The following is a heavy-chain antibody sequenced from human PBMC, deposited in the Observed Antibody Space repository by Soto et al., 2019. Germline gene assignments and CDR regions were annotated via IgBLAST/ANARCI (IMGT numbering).Heavy chain of an antibody. CDR2: ISTYKGNT. J-gene: IGHJ4*02. V-gene: IGHV1-18*01. CDR1: GYTLTSYG. Sequence: GPEVKKPGASVKVSCKTSGYTLTSYGISWVRQAPGQGLEWMGWISTYKGNTNYAQKFQGRVTMTTDTSTSTAYMELRSLTSDDTAVYYCATRSPAFDYWGQGTLVTVSS. CDR3: ATRSPAFDY.